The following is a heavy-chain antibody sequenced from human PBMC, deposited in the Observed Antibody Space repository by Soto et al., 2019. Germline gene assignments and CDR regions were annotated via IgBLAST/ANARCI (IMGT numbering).Heavy chain of an antibody. D-gene: IGHD2-21*01. J-gene: IGHJ6*02. CDR2: ISYDGSNK. Sequence: GGSLRLSCAASGFTFSSYGMHWVRQAPGKGLEWVAVISYDGSNKYYADSVKGRFTISRDNSKNTLYLQMNSLRAEDTAVYYCAKDHRLDYYYGMDVWGQGTTVTVSS. CDR1: GFTFSSYG. V-gene: IGHV3-30*18. CDR3: AKDHRLDYYYGMDV.